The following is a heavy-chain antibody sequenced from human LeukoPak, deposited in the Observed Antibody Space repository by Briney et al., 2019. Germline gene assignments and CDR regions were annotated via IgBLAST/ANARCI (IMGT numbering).Heavy chain of an antibody. Sequence: GGSLRLSCAASGFTFSSYSMNWVRQAPGKGLEWVSSISSSSSYIYYADSVKGRFTISRDNSKNTLYLQMNSLRAEDTAVYYCANALGDYNYYPPFYWGQGTLVTVSS. CDR3: ANALGDYNYYPPFY. CDR2: ISSSSSYI. D-gene: IGHD4-11*01. CDR1: GFTFSSYS. J-gene: IGHJ4*02. V-gene: IGHV3-21*01.